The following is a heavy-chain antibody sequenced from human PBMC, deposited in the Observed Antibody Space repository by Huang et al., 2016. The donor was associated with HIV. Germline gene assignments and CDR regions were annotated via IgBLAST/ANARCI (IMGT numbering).Heavy chain of an antibody. D-gene: IGHD2-2*03. J-gene: IGHJ6*02. CDR3: AREVRSVDTDRPDGYYYRGLDV. CDR2: VYFRGNT. CDR1: GTSMTRSTFY. Sequence: QLRESGPGLVTPSETLSLTCSASGTSMTRSTFYWGWFRQPPGRGLEWIGSVYFRGNTYDHPSLKRRDTISIETANKQYSRRLTSVTAADTAVYFCAREVRSVDTDRPDGYYYRGLDVWGQGTTVIVSS. V-gene: IGHV4-39*02.